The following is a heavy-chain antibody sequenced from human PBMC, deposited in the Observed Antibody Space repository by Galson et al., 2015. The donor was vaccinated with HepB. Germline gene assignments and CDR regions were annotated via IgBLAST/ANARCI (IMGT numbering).Heavy chain of an antibody. CDR1: GFTFSDYY. CDR3: ARVADVDYGDHSHFDS. J-gene: IGHJ4*02. D-gene: IGHD4-17*01. Sequence: SLRLSCAASGFTFSDYYMSWIRQAPGKGLEWLSYISSSSTYTNYADSVKGRFTVSRDNAKNSLYLQMNSLRAEDTAGYYCARVADVDYGDHSHFDSWGQGTLVTVSS. CDR2: ISSSSTYT. V-gene: IGHV3-11*06.